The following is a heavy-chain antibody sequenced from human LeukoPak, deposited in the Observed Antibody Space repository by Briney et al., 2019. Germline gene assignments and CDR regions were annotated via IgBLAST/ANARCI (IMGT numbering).Heavy chain of an antibody. CDR2: IIPIFGTA. D-gene: IGHD3-16*01. Sequence: ASVKVSCKASGGTFSSYAISWVRQAPGQGLEWMGGIIPIFGTANYAQKFQGRVTITADESTSAAYMELSSLRSEDTAVYYCARRGGSGAFDIWGQGTMVTVSS. CDR3: ARRGGSGAFDI. V-gene: IGHV1-69*13. J-gene: IGHJ3*02. CDR1: GGTFSSYA.